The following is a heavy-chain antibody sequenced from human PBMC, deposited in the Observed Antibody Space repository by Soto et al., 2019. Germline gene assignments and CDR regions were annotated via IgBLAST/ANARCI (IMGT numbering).Heavy chain of an antibody. CDR3: ARDPLIFGASGQPSKYFQH. V-gene: IGHV1-69*13. D-gene: IGHD3-3*01. CDR1: GGTFSSYA. Sequence: VASVKVSCKASGGTFSSYAISWVRQAPGQGLEWMGGIIPIFGTANYAQKFQGRVTITADESTSTAYMELSSLRSEDTAVYYCARDPLIFGASGQPSKYFQHWG. CDR2: IIPIFGTA. J-gene: IGHJ1*01.